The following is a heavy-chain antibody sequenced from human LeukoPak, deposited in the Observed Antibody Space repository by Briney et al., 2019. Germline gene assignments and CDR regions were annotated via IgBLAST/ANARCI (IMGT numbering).Heavy chain of an antibody. CDR1: GFPFHIYA. Sequence: PGGSLRLSCVTSGFPFHIYAMHWVRQAPGKGPEWVAGIGGGDTYYADSVRGRFTISRDDSGKTVHLQMNILRVDDTAIYYCAKDMINGNGEYDTFDIWGRGTTVSVSS. CDR3: AKDMINGNGEYDTFDI. J-gene: IGHJ3*02. CDR2: IGGGDT. V-gene: IGHV3-23*01. D-gene: IGHD3-10*01.